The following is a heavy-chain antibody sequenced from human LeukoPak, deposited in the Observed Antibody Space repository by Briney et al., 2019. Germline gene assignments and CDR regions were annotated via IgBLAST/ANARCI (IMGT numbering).Heavy chain of an antibody. D-gene: IGHD2-8*01. CDR2: INPSGGSI. Sequence: ASVKVSCKASGYTFTSYYMHWVRQAPGQGLEWMGIINPSGGSISSAQKFQGRVTITRDMSTSTVYMELRTLRSEDTAVYYCAREGGGYCTNGVCYRGEDYYYYTDVWGKGTTVTVSS. J-gene: IGHJ6*03. V-gene: IGHV1-46*01. CDR1: GYTFTSYY. CDR3: AREGGGYCTNGVCYRGEDYYYYTDV.